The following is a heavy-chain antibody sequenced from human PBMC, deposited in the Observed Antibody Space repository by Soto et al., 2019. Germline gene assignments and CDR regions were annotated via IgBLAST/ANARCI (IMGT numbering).Heavy chain of an antibody. V-gene: IGHV4-4*02. CDR2: IFHSGTT. CDR1: GGSISSRNW. J-gene: IGHJ6*02. CDR3: ARGHEGDGGWGMDV. D-gene: IGHD3-16*01. Sequence: QVQLQESGPGLVKPSGTLSLTCAVSGGSISSRNWWSWVRQSPGKGLEWIGEIFHSGTTNYNPSLLSRLTISVDKSKNQVSLNLSSVTAADTAVYYCARGHEGDGGWGMDVWGQGTTVTVSS.